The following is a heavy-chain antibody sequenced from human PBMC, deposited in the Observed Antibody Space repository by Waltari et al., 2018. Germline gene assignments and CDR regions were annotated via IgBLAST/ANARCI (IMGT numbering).Heavy chain of an antibody. J-gene: IGHJ4*02. CDR3: AVNSAGAAAGAHDY. CDR1: GGSFSGYY. V-gene: IGHV4-34*01. Sequence: QVQLQQWGAGLLKPSETLSLTCAVYGGSFSGYYWSWIRQPPGKGLEWIGEINHSRSTNYNPSLKSRVTISVDTSKNQFSLKLSSVTAADTAVYYCAVNSAGAAAGAHDYWGQGTPVTVSS. CDR2: INHSRST. D-gene: IGHD6-13*01.